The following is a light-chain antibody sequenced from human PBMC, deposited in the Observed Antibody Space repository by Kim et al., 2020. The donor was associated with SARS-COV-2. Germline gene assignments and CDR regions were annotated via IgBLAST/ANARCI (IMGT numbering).Light chain of an antibody. V-gene: IGLV2-23*02. Sequence: QSALTQPASVSGSPGQSITISCTGTSSDVGSYNLVSWYQQHPGKAPKLMIYEVSKRPSGVSNRFSGSKSGNTASLTISGLQAEDEADYYCCSCAGSSTYVFGTGTKVT. CDR3: CSCAGSSTYV. J-gene: IGLJ1*01. CDR2: EVS. CDR1: SSDVGSYNL.